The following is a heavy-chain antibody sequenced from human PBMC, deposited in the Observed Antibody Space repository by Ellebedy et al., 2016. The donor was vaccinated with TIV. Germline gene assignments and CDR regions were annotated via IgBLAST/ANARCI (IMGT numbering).Heavy chain of an antibody. V-gene: IGHV1-3*01. J-gene: IGHJ6*02. D-gene: IGHD3-3*01. Sequence: AASVKVSCKASGYTFTSYAMHWVRQAPGQRLEWMGWINAGNGNTKYSQKFQGRVTITRDTSASTAYMELSSLRSEDTAVYYCAIVLWYDFWSGYYTALYYYGMDVWGQGTTVTVSS. CDR1: GYTFTSYA. CDR3: AIVLWYDFWSGYYTALYYYGMDV. CDR2: INAGNGNT.